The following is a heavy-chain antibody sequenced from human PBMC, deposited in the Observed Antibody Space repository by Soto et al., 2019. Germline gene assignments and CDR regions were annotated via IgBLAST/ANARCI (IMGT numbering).Heavy chain of an antibody. Sequence: ASVKVSCKASGYTFTSYAMHWVRQAPGQKLEWMGWINAGNGNTKYSQKFQGRVTITRDTSASTAYMELSSLRSEDTAVYYCARVARIAVAGLDYWGQGTLITVSS. CDR3: ARVARIAVAGLDY. J-gene: IGHJ4*02. CDR2: INAGNGNT. V-gene: IGHV1-3*01. D-gene: IGHD6-19*01. CDR1: GYTFTSYA.